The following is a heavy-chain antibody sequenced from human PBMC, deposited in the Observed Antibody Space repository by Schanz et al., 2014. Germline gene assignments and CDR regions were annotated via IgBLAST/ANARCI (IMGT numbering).Heavy chain of an antibody. CDR2: ISAYNGHT. Sequence: QVQLVQSGAEVKKPGPSVKVSCKASGYTFISYGIKWVRQAPGQGLEWMGWISAYNGHTDYAQKLQGRVTMTTDTSTSTAYMELRSLRSDDTAVYYCARSNYYDNSDYYNSFDYWGQGTLVTVSS. J-gene: IGHJ4*02. CDR3: ARSNYYDNSDYYNSFDY. D-gene: IGHD3-22*01. V-gene: IGHV1-18*01. CDR1: GYTFISYG.